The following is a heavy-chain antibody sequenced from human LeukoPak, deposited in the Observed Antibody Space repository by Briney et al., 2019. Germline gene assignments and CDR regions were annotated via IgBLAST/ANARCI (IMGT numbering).Heavy chain of an antibody. Sequence: PSETLSLTCAVYGGSFSGYYWSWIRQPPGKGLEWIGEINHSGSANYNPSLKSRVTISVDTSKNQFSLKLSSVTAADTAVYYCASKRRYCSSTSCYRGYFDYWGQGTLVTVSS. CDR2: INHSGSA. D-gene: IGHD2-2*02. V-gene: IGHV4-34*01. CDR1: GGSFSGYY. J-gene: IGHJ4*02. CDR3: ASKRRYCSSTSCYRGYFDY.